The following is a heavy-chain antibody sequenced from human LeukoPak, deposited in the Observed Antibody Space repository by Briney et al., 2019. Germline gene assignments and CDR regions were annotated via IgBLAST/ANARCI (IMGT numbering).Heavy chain of an antibody. CDR3: ARSSYYYGMDV. V-gene: IGHV4-30-2*01. J-gene: IGHJ6*02. Sequence: SETLSLTCAVSGGSISSGGYSWSWIRQPPGKGLEWIGYIYHSGSTYYNPSLKSRVTISVDRSKNQFSLKLRSVTAADTAVYYCARSSYYYGMDVWGQGTTVTVSS. CDR1: GGSISSGGYS. CDR2: IYHSGST.